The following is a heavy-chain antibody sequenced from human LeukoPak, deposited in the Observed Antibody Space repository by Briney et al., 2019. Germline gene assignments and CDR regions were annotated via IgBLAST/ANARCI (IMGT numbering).Heavy chain of an antibody. CDR3: AREPGYYYYGMDV. V-gene: IGHV3-21*01. CDR2: ISSSSSYI. CDR1: GFTFSTYN. Sequence: GGSMRLSCAASGFTFSTYNMVWVRQAPGKGLEWVSSISSSSSYIYYADSVKGRFTISRDNAKNSLYLQMNSLRAEDTAVYYCAREPGYYYYGMDVWGQGTTVTVSS. D-gene: IGHD1-14*01. J-gene: IGHJ6*02.